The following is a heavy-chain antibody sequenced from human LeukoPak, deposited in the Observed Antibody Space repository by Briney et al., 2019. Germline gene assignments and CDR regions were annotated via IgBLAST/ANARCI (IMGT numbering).Heavy chain of an antibody. J-gene: IGHJ3*02. D-gene: IGHD2-2*01. Sequence: SQTLSLTCNVSGVSVSDGRYYWTWISQHPGKGLEWIGYKYYSGSAKFNPSLKSRLTISIDTSKNQFSLQLSSVTAADTATYYCATPYCSSISCLDVFNMWGQGTRVTVSS. CDR1: GVSVSDGRYY. CDR2: KYYSGSA. CDR3: ATPYCSSISCLDVFNM. V-gene: IGHV4-31*03.